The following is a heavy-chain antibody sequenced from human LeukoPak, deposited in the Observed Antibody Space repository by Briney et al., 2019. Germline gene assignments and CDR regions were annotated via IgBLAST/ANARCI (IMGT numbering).Heavy chain of an antibody. V-gene: IGHV3-23*01. D-gene: IGHD2-21*01. CDR1: GFSFSSYA. J-gene: IGHJ3*02. Sequence: GGSLRLSCAASGFSFSSYAMIWVRQAPGKGLEWVSAISGSGGTTYYADSVKGRFTISRDNSKNTLYLQMNSLRAEDTAVYYCAKDYCGGDCYWVAFDIWGQGTMVTVSS. CDR2: ISGSGGTT. CDR3: AKDYCGGDCYWVAFDI.